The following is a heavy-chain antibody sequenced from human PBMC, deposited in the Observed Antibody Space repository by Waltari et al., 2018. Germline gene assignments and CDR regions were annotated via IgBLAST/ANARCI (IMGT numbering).Heavy chain of an antibody. D-gene: IGHD3-22*01. Sequence: EVQLVESGGGLVHPGRSLRLSCAASGFTFSPYAMHWVRQAPGKGLGWVAGINWNSDSIGDGDSVKGRFTISRDNARNSLYLQMKSLTTEDTAVYYCLKKNDEVYDRNGLVYDAFDVWGQGTMVTVST. CDR2: INWNSDSI. J-gene: IGHJ3*01. CDR3: LKKNDEVYDRNGLVYDAFDV. V-gene: IGHV3-9*01. CDR1: GFTFSPYA.